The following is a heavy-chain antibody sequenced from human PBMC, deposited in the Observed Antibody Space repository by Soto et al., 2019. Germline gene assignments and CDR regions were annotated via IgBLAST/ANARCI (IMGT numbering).Heavy chain of an antibody. D-gene: IGHD6-13*01. J-gene: IGHJ4*02. V-gene: IGHV3-30*18. CDR3: AKAVPNKAAAGLDY. Sequence: PGGSLRLSCAASGFTFSSYGMHWVRQAPGKGLEWVAVISYDGSNKYYADSVKGRFTISRDNSKNTLYLQMNSLRAEDTAVYYCAKAVPNKAAAGLDYWGQGT. CDR2: ISYDGSNK. CDR1: GFTFSSYG.